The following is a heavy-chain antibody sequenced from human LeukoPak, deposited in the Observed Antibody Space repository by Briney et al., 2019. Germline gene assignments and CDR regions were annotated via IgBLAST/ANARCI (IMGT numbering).Heavy chain of an antibody. V-gene: IGHV4-30-2*01. CDR3: ARVSLDSRGNWFDP. Sequence: SQTLSLTCAVSGDSISSGGYSWSWIRQPPGKGLEWIGYIYHSGSTYYNPSLKSRVTISVDRSKNQFSLKLSSVTAADTAVYYCARVSLDSRGNWFDPWGQGTLVTVSS. CDR1: GDSISSGGYS. J-gene: IGHJ5*02. CDR2: IYHSGST. D-gene: IGHD3-22*01.